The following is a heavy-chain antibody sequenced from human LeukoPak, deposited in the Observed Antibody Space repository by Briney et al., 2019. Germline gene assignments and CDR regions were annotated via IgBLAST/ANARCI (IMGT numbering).Heavy chain of an antibody. CDR3: ARDKLINNYSGWFDS. V-gene: IGHV3-7*01. J-gene: IGHJ5*01. D-gene: IGHD3-10*01. Sequence: DSVKGRFTISRDNAKNSLYLQMNSLRAEDTAVYYCARDKLINNYSGWFDSWGQGTLVTVSS.